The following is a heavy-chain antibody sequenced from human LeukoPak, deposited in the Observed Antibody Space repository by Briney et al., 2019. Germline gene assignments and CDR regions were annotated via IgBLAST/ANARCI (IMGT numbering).Heavy chain of an antibody. J-gene: IGHJ5*02. CDR2: INPNSGGT. V-gene: IGHV1-2*02. CDR3: ARAATLAPRGHWFDP. D-gene: IGHD3-10*01. CDR1: GYTFTGYY. Sequence: GASVKVSCKASGYTFTGYYIHWVRQAPGQGLEWMGWINPNSGGTSYAQKFQGRVTMTRDTSISTAYMELSRLRSDDTAVYYCARAATLAPRGHWFDPWGQGTLVTVSS.